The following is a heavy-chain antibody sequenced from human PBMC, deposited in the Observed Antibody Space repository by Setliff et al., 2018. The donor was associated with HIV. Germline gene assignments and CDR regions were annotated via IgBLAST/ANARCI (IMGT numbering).Heavy chain of an antibody. V-gene: IGHV4-4*09. D-gene: IGHD6-13*01. CDR3: ARSPSYRSSWEYYFDY. CDR1: DDPINSFY. Sequence: SETLSLTCTVSDDPINSFYWSWIRQPPGKGLEWIGYIYTSRGTNYNHSLRTRVIISVDTSNQFSLKLSSVTAADAAVYYCARSPSYRSSWEYYFDYWGQGILVTVSS. CDR2: IYTSRGT. J-gene: IGHJ4*02.